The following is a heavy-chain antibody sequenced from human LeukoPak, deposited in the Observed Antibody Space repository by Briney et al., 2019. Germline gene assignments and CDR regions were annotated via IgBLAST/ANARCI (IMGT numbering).Heavy chain of an antibody. CDR1: GGPFSGYY. J-gene: IGHJ4*02. CDR3: ARGTVMVTVDY. CDR2: INHSGST. D-gene: IGHD5-18*01. V-gene: IGHV4-34*01. Sequence: SETLSLTCAVYGGPFSGYYWSWIRQPPGKGLEWIGEINHSGSTNYNPSLKSRVTISVDTSKNQFSLKLSSVTAADTAVYYCARGTVMVTVDYWGQGTLVTVTS.